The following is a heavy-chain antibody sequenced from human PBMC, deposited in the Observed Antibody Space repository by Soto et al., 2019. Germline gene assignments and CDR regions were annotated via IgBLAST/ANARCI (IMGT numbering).Heavy chain of an antibody. CDR3: ARAIGADFFDY. V-gene: IGHV3-74*01. Sequence: EVQLAESGGGLVLTGGSLRLSCAASGFSFVSYWMHWVRQVPGEGLAWVSRINGNADNSDYADSVKGRFTISRDNSKSTVYLQLNTVRAEDTAIYYCARAIGADFFDYWGQGTLVTVSS. CDR1: GFSFVSYW. CDR2: INGNADNS. D-gene: IGHD6-25*01. J-gene: IGHJ4*02.